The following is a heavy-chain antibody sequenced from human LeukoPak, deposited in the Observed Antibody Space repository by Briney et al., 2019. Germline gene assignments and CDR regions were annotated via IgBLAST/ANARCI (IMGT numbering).Heavy chain of an antibody. V-gene: IGHV3-43*02. J-gene: IGHJ6*02. Sequence: GGSLRLSCAASGFTFDDYAMHWVRQAPGKGLEWVSLISGDGGSTYHADSVKGRFTISRDNSKNSLYPQMNSLRTEDTALYYCAKDPSLYSSGWYYYYGMDVWGQGTTVTVSS. CDR3: AKDPSLYSSGWYYYYGMDV. CDR2: ISGDGGST. D-gene: IGHD6-19*01. CDR1: GFTFDDYA.